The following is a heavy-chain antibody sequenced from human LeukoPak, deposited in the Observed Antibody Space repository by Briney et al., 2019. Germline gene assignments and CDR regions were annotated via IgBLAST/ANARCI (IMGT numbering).Heavy chain of an antibody. CDR1: GFTFSSYS. CDR2: ISSSSSYI. V-gene: IGHV3-21*01. D-gene: IGHD3-3*01. CDR3: ARAQRDPTYYDFWSGYYPIYYYYYYGMDV. Sequence: GGSLRLSCAASGFTFSSYSMNWVRQAPGKGLEWVSSISSSSSYIYYADSVKGRFTISRDNAKNSLYLQMNSPRAEDTAVYYCARAQRDPTYYDFWSGYYPIYYYYYYGMDVWGQGTTVTVSS. J-gene: IGHJ6*02.